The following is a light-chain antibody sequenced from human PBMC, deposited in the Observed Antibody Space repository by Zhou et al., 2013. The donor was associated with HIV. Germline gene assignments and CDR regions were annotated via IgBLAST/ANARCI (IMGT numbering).Light chain of an antibody. CDR1: QGVSFN. CDR2: GAS. CDR3: QHYGSSPLLT. Sequence: ETLMTQSPATLSVSPGERATLSCRASQGVSFNVAWYQHKPGQAPKLLIYGASIRATDIPDRFSGSGSGTDFTLTISRLEPEDFAVYYCQHYGSSPLLTFGGGTKVEIK. V-gene: IGKV3-20*01. J-gene: IGKJ4*01.